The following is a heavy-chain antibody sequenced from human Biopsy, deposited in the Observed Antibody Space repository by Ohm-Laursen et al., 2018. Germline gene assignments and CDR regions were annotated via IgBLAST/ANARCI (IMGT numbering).Heavy chain of an antibody. D-gene: IGHD3-9*01. V-gene: IGHV1-69*06. CDR2: NIPILGTG. CDR1: GGTFSRYG. CDR3: ATKLTGYFHH. J-gene: IGHJ1*01. Sequence: GASVKVPCKAPGGTFSRYGINWVRQAPGQGLEWLGGNIPILGTGNYAQKFQGRVTVAADTSTSTATMELRSLRSDDTAVYYCATKLTGYFHHWGQGTLVTVSS.